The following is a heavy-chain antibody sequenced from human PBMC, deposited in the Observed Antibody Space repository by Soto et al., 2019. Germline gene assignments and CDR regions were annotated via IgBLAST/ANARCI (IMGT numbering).Heavy chain of an antibody. CDR2: IDPSDSYT. D-gene: IGHD2-2*01. CDR1: GYSFTGYW. Sequence: GESLKISCKGSGYSFTGYWISWVRQMPGKGLEWMGRIDPSDSYTNYSPSFQGHVTISADKSIGTAYLQWSSLKASDTAMYYCARHAVTPSYGTDVWGQGTTVTVSS. J-gene: IGHJ6*02. V-gene: IGHV5-10-1*01. CDR3: ARHAVTPSYGTDV.